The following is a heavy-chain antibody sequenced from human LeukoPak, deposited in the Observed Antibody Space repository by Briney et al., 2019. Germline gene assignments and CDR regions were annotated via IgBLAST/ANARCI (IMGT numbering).Heavy chain of an antibody. Sequence: SETLSLTCTVPGAPIGSYYWSWIRQPAGKGLEWIGRIYTSGSTNNNPSLKSRVTISVDKSKNQFSLKLSSVTAADTAVYYCARDYYDTSGFYGRGGYYYMDVWGKGTTVTVSS. CDR3: ARDYYDTSGFYGRGGYYYMDV. CDR2: IYTSGST. V-gene: IGHV4-4*07. J-gene: IGHJ6*03. D-gene: IGHD3-22*01. CDR1: GAPIGSYY.